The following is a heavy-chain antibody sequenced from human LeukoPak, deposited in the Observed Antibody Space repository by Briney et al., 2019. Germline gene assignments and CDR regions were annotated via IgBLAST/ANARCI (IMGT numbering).Heavy chain of an antibody. V-gene: IGHV3-53*05. CDR2: IYSGGRT. CDR3: ARIGGTVSELPGY. Sequence: GGSLRLSCAASGFTVSSNYMSWVRQAPGKGLEWVSVIYSGGRTYYADSVKGRFTISRDISKNTLYLQMNSLRSEDTAVYYRARIGGTVSELPGYWGQGTLVTVSS. CDR1: GFTVSSNY. J-gene: IGHJ4*02. D-gene: IGHD3-10*01.